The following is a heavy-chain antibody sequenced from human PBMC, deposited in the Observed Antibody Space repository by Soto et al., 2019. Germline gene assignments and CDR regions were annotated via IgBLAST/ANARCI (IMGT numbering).Heavy chain of an antibody. CDR2: IYSGGSI. CDR3: ARQGDYGDYADAFDI. V-gene: IGHV3-66*01. D-gene: IGHD4-17*01. Sequence: EVQLVESGGGLVQPGGSLRLSCAASGFTVSSNYMSWVRQAPGKGLEWVSVIYSGGSIYYADSVKGRFTISRDNSKNTLYLQMNSLRAEDTAVYYCARQGDYGDYADAFDIWGQGTMVTVSS. CDR1: GFTVSSNY. J-gene: IGHJ3*02.